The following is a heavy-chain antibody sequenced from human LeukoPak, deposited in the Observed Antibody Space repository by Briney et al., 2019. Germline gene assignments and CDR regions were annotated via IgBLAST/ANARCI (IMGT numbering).Heavy chain of an antibody. CDR3: ARDEEPDSSSSGKYFQH. J-gene: IGHJ1*01. D-gene: IGHD6-6*01. CDR1: GGSISSGDYY. Sequence: PSETLSLTCTVSGGSISSGDYYWSWIRQPPGKGLEWIGYTYYSGSTYYNPSLKSRVTISVDTSKNQFSLKLSSVTAADTAVYYCARDEEPDSSSSGKYFQHWGQGTLVTVSS. V-gene: IGHV4-30-4*08. CDR2: TYYSGST.